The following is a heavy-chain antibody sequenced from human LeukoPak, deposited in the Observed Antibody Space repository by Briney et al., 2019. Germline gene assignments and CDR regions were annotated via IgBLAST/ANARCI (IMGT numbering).Heavy chain of an antibody. J-gene: IGHJ4*02. CDR1: GFTFSDYY. V-gene: IGHV3-11*04. CDR2: ISSSGSTI. Sequence: GGSLRLSCAASGFTFSDYYMSWIRQAPGKGLEWVSYISSSGSTIYYADSVKGRFTISKDNAKSSLYLQMSSLRAEDTAVYYCARDVSIAARPDYFDYWGQGTLVTVSS. CDR3: ARDVSIAARPDYFDY. D-gene: IGHD6-6*01.